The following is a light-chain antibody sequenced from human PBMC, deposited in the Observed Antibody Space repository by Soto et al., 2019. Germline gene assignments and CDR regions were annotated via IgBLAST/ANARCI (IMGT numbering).Light chain of an antibody. CDR2: GAS. V-gene: IGKV3-15*01. Sequence: EIVMTQSPVTLSVSPGERATLSCRASQSVSSNLAWYQQKPGQAPSLLIYGASTRATGIPARFSGSGSGTEFTLTISSLQSEDFAVYYCQQYNNWPPYTFGQGTKLEIK. CDR3: QQYNNWPPYT. J-gene: IGKJ2*01. CDR1: QSVSSN.